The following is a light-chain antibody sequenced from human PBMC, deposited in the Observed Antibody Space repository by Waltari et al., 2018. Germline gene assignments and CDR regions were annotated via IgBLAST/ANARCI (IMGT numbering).Light chain of an antibody. Sequence: QSALTQPASVSGSPGQSITLPCTGTSSYIGGYNYVSWYQQHPGKAPKLLIYDVSKRPSGVSNRFSGSKSGNTASLRISGLQADDEAEYYCSSYSTNSAHVFGTGTKVTFL. J-gene: IGLJ1*01. CDR1: SSYIGGYNY. V-gene: IGLV2-14*03. CDR3: SSYSTNSAHV. CDR2: DVS.